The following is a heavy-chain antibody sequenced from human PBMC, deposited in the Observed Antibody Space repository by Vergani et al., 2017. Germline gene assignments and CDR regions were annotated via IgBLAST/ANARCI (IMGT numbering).Heavy chain of an antibody. CDR1: GYIFTRYW. V-gene: IGHV5-51*01. D-gene: IGHD5-24*01. CDR2: IYPGDSDT. Sequence: EVQLVQSGAEVKKPGVSLKISCKGSGYIFTRYWIGWVRQMPGKGLEWMGIIYPGDSDTRYSPSFQGQVTISADKSIRTAYLQWSSLKASDTAMYYCARLTDRWLHIFDYWGQGTLVTVSS. J-gene: IGHJ4*02. CDR3: ARLTDRWLHIFDY.